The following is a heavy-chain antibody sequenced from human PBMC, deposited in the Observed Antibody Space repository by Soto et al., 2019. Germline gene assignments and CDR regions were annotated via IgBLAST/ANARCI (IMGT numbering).Heavy chain of an antibody. V-gene: IGHV4-34*01. CDR3: ARSFPSGYYTGMNWFDP. D-gene: IGHD3-3*01. CDR2: INHSGST. Sequence: QVPLQQWGAGLLKPSEPLSLTCAVYGGSFRGYYWSWIRQPPGKGLEWIGEINHSGSTNYTPSLQSRVTISVDTSNNQFSLKLSSVTAADTAVYYCARSFPSGYYTGMNWFDPGGQGTLVTVSS. J-gene: IGHJ5*02. CDR1: GGSFRGYY.